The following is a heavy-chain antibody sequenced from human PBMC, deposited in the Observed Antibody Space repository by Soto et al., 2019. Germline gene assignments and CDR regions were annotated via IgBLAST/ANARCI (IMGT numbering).Heavy chain of an antibody. CDR3: AREKSRDYDFWSGYYSI. J-gene: IGHJ4*02. D-gene: IGHD3-3*01. Sequence: QVQLVQSGAEVKKPGSSVKVSCKASGGTFSSYAISWVRQAPGQGLEWMGGIIPIFGTANYAQKFQGRVTITADESTSTAYMELSSLRSEDTAVYYCAREKSRDYDFWSGYYSIWGQGTLVTGSS. CDR2: IIPIFGTA. V-gene: IGHV1-69*01. CDR1: GGTFSSYA.